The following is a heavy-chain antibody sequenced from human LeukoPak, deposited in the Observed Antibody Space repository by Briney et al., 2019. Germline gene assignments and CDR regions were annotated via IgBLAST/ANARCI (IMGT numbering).Heavy chain of an antibody. D-gene: IGHD1-26*01. CDR2: ISYDGSNK. J-gene: IGHJ3*02. CDR1: GFTFSAYA. Sequence: GRSLRLSCAASGFTFSAYAMHWVRQAPGKGLEWVAVISYDGSNKYYADSVKGRFTISGDKSKDTLYLQMNSLRPEDTAVYYCARGPGPIAGAKNSFDIWGQGTMVTVSS. CDR3: ARGPGPIAGAKNSFDI. V-gene: IGHV3-30*01.